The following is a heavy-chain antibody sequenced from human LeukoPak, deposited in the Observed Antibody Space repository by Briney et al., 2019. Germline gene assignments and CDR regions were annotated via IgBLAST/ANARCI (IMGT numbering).Heavy chain of an antibody. D-gene: IGHD4-17*01. Sequence: HPGGSLRLSCASSGVTVTGNYWHWVRQRPGKRLEWISILYADGKTLYADAVKGRFTFSRDSSKNTLALQMNSLRVDDTAVYYCTYGDYPLTYWGQGTLVTVSS. J-gene: IGHJ4*02. CDR1: GVTVTGNY. CDR2: LYADGKT. V-gene: IGHV3-66*01. CDR3: TYGDYPLTY.